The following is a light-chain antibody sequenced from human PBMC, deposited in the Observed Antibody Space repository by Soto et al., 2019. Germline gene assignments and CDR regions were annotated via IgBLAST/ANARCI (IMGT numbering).Light chain of an antibody. CDR2: GAS. CDR1: QSVSSK. CDR3: QQYNDWPPA. Sequence: ETVMTQSPATLSLSPGERATHSCRASQSVSSKLVWYQQKPGQAPRFLIYGASTRATGIPARFRGSGSGTEFTLTIDSLQSEDFAVYYCQQYNDWPPAFGGGTKVEIK. V-gene: IGKV3-15*01. J-gene: IGKJ4*01.